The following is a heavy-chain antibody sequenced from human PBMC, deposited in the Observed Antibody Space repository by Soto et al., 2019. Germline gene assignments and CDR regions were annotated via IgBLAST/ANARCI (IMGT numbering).Heavy chain of an antibody. J-gene: IGHJ5*02. V-gene: IGHV4-39*01. CDR2: IYYSGST. Sequence: SETLSLTCTVSGGSISSRGYYWGWIRQPPGKGLEWIGTIYYSGSTYYNPSLKSRVTISVDTSKNQFSLKLSSVTAADTAVYYCAISNWFDPWGQGTLVTVSS. CDR3: AISNWFDP. CDR1: GGSISSRGYY.